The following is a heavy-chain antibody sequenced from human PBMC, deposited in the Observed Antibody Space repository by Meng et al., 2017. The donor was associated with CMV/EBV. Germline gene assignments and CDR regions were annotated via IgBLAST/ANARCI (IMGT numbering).Heavy chain of an antibody. Sequence: ESLKISCAASGFTFSSYSMNWVRQAPGKGLEWVSSISSSSSYIYYADSVKGRFTISRDNAKNSLYLQMNSLRAEDTAVYYCARAGGCSSTSCPPAFVNWGQGTLVTVSS. CDR3: ARAGGCSSTSCPPAFVN. D-gene: IGHD2-2*01. CDR2: ISSSSSYI. J-gene: IGHJ4*02. V-gene: IGHV3-21*01. CDR1: GFTFSSYS.